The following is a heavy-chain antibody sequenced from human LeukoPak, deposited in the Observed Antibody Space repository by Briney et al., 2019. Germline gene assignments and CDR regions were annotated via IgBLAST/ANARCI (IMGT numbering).Heavy chain of an antibody. D-gene: IGHD4-17*01. Sequence: SETLSLTCTVSGGSISSYYWSWIRQPPGKGLEWIGYIYYSGSTNYNPSLKSRVTISVDASKNQFSLKLSSVTAADTAVYYCARVGRVGDYQRGYENAFDIWGQGTMVTVSS. CDR1: GGSISSYY. J-gene: IGHJ3*02. CDR2: IYYSGST. V-gene: IGHV4-59*01. CDR3: ARVGRVGDYQRGYENAFDI.